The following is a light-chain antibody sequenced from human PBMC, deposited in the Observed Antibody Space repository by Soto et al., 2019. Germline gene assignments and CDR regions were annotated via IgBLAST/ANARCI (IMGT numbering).Light chain of an antibody. Sequence: EIVMTQSPATLSVSPGERATLSCRASQSVSSNLAWYQQKPGQAPRLLIYGASTRATGIPARFSGSGSATSFTLTISSLQSEDFAVYYCQQYNSWSFTFGPGTKVDIK. J-gene: IGKJ3*01. CDR1: QSVSSN. V-gene: IGKV3-15*01. CDR3: QQYNSWSFT. CDR2: GAS.